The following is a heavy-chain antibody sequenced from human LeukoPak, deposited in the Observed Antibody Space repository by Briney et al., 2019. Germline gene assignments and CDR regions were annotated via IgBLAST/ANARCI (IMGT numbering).Heavy chain of an antibody. CDR1: GGSLSGYY. Sequence: SETLSLTCGVYGGSLSGYYWSWIRQPPGKGLEWIGSIYYSGSTYYNPSLKSRVTISVDTSKNQFSLKLSSVTAADTAVYYCARTRYYYNSRSYGAPYYFDYWGQGALVTVSS. CDR2: IYYSGST. J-gene: IGHJ4*02. V-gene: IGHV4-34*01. CDR3: ARTRYYYNSRSYGAPYYFDY. D-gene: IGHD3-10*01.